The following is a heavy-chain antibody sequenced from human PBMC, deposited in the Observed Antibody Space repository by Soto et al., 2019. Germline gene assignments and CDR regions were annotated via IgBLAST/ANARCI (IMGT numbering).Heavy chain of an antibody. V-gene: IGHV5-51*01. Sequence: PGESLKISCKGSGYSFTSYWIGWVRQMPGKGLECMGIIYPGDSDTRYSPSFQGQVTISADKSISTAYLQWSSLKASDTAMYYCARTAAAGKYYYGMDVGGQGTTVTVSS. D-gene: IGHD6-13*01. CDR1: GYSFTSYW. J-gene: IGHJ6*02. CDR3: ARTAAAGKYYYGMDV. CDR2: IYPGDSDT.